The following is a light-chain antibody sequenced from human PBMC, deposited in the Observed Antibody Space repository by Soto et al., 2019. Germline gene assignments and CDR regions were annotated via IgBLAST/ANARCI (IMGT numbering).Light chain of an antibody. Sequence: SVWTQSPGTLSLSPGERATLSCRSSQSVSSSYLAWYQQKPGQAPRLLIYGASSRATGIPDRFSGSGSGTDFTLTISRLEPEDFAVYYCQQYGSSPWTFGQGTQVDIK. J-gene: IGKJ1*01. V-gene: IGKV3-20*01. CDR3: QQYGSSPWT. CDR1: QSVSSSY. CDR2: GAS.